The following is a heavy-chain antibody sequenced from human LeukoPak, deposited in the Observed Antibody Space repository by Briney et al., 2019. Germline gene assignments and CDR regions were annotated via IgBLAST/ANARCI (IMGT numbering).Heavy chain of an antibody. CDR2: IRSDGSNK. CDR1: GFTFSSYA. CDR3: ADIGGSYYYDSPNY. D-gene: IGHD3-22*01. Sequence: GGSLRLSCAASGFTFSSYAMHWVRQAPGKGLEWVAFIRSDGSNKSYADSVKGRFTISRDNSKNTLYLQMNSLRAEDTAVYYCADIGGSYYYDSPNYWGQGTLVTVSS. J-gene: IGHJ4*02. V-gene: IGHV3-30*02.